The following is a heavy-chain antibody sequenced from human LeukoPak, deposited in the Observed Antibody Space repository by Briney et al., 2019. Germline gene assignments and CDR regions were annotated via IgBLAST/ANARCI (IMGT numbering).Heavy chain of an antibody. CDR3: AKVPEYRPDYFDY. V-gene: IGHV3-23*01. D-gene: IGHD1-14*01. Sequence: PGGSLRLSCAASGFTFSDYYMSWIRQAPGKGLEWVSGISGSGGSTYYADSVKGRLTISRDNSKNTLDLQMNSLRAEDTAVYYCAKVPEYRPDYFDYWGQGTLVTVSS. CDR1: GFTFSDYY. CDR2: ISGSGGST. J-gene: IGHJ4*02.